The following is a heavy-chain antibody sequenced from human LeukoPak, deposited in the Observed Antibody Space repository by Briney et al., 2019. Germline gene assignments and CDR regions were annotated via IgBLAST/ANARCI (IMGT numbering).Heavy chain of an antibody. CDR2: ISSSSSYI. Sequence: RGSLRLSCAASGFTFSSYAMSWVRQAPGKGLEWVSSISSSSSYIYYADSVKGRFTISRDNAKNSLYLQMNSLRAEDTAVYYCARDRGSSWFLDYWGQGTLVTVSS. CDR3: ARDRGSSWFLDY. CDR1: GFTFSSYA. J-gene: IGHJ4*02. V-gene: IGHV3-21*01. D-gene: IGHD6-13*01.